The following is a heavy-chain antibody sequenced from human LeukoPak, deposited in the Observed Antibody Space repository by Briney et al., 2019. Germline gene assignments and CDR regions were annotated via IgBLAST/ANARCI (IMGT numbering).Heavy chain of an antibody. CDR3: ARDVLLLWFGDRGNYYYMDV. Sequence: ASVKVSCKASGYTFSSYGISWVRQAPGQGLEWMGWISAYNGNTNYAQKLQGRATMTTDTSTSTAYMELRSLGSDDTAVYYCARDVLLLWFGDRGNYYYMDVWGKGTTVTIPS. D-gene: IGHD3-10*01. V-gene: IGHV1-18*01. CDR1: GYTFSSYG. CDR2: ISAYNGNT. J-gene: IGHJ6*03.